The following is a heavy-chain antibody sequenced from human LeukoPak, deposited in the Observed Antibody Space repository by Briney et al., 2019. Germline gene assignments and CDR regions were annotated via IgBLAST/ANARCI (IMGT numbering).Heavy chain of an antibody. Sequence: GGSLRLSCAASGFTFSSYSLSWVRQAPGKGLEWVSSISSSSSFIYYADSVKGRFTISRDNAKNSLYLQMNSLRAEDTALYYCAKDEGFDPWGQGTLVTVSS. V-gene: IGHV3-21*04. J-gene: IGHJ5*02. CDR2: ISSSSSFI. CDR1: GFTFSSYS. CDR3: AKDEGFDP.